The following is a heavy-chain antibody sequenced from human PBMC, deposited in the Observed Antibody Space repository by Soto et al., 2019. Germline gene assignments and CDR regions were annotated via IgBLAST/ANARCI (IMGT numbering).Heavy chain of an antibody. CDR2: IIPMLGMS. D-gene: IGHD3-10*01. J-gene: IGHJ4*02. Sequence: QVQLVQSGAEVTKPGSSVTVSCTASGDTFSRFTLSWVRQAPGQGLEWMGRIIPMLGMSNSALKFQGRVTITADKSTNKVYRRLISLRSDDTAVYYCATSYGSGSAHFDSWGQGTRVTVSS. CDR1: GDTFSRFT. V-gene: IGHV1-69*02. CDR3: ATSYGSGSAHFDS.